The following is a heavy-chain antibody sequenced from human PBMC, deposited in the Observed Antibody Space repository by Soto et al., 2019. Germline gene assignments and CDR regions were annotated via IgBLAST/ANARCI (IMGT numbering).Heavy chain of an antibody. CDR2: IYYSANT. V-gene: IGHV4-59*01. CDR3: ARVFGSTWSYLAFDI. D-gene: IGHD6-13*01. Sequence: QVQLQESGPGLVKPSETLSLTCAVSGGSINDYYWSWVRQPPGKGLEWVGYIYYSANTKYNPSLKSRLTISVDTSTTQLSLKLSSVTAADTAVYYCARVFGSTWSYLAFDIWGQGTMVSVSS. J-gene: IGHJ3*02. CDR1: GGSINDYY.